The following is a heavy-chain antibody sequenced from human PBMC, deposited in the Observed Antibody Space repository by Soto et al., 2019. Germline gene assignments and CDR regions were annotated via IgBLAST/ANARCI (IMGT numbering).Heavy chain of an antibody. CDR3: AGMTYTSGLRFDP. CDR1: GDSYSISTYS. V-gene: IGHV4-30-2*01. D-gene: IGHD6-19*01. Sequence: SETLSLTCNMSGDSYSISTYSWSWIRQPPGKALQWIGFIYQSGVTSYNPSLASRVSISLDRSNNQCSLKLKSVTAADTAVYFCAGMTYTSGLRFDPWGPGTLVTVSS. J-gene: IGHJ5*02. CDR2: IYQSGVT.